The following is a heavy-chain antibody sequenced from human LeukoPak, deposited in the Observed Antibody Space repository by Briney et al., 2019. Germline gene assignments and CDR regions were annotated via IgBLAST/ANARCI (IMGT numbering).Heavy chain of an antibody. J-gene: IGHJ4*02. D-gene: IGHD6-19*01. V-gene: IGHV4-59*01. CDR1: GGSISSYY. CDR3: ARGGSSGWLDY. CDR2: IYYSGST. Sequence: SETLSLTCTVSGGSISSYYWSWIRQPPGKGLEWIGYIYYSGSTNYNPSLKSRVTISIDTSKNHFSLKLSSVTAADTAVYYCARGGSSGWLDYWGQGTLVTVPS.